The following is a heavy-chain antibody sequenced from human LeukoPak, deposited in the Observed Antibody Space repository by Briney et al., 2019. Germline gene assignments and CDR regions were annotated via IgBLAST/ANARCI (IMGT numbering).Heavy chain of an antibody. CDR3: ARVFRTTLGWDYMDV. V-gene: IGHV3-72*01. J-gene: IGHJ6*03. Sequence: PGGSLRLSCAASGFTFSSYSMNWVRQAPGKGLEWVGRIRNKPNSYTTEFAASVKGRFTISRDDSKNSLYLQLNSLKTEDTAVYYCARVFRTTLGWDYMDVWGKGTTVTVSS. CDR1: GFTFSSYS. CDR2: IRNKPNSYTT. D-gene: IGHD2-2*01.